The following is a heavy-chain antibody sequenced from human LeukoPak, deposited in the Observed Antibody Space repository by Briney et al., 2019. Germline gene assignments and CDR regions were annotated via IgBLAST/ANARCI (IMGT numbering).Heavy chain of an antibody. CDR3: AKGYSSGWYYFDY. D-gene: IGHD6-19*01. J-gene: IGHJ4*02. CDR1: GFTFDDYG. Sequence: GGSLRLSCAASGFTFDDYGMSWVRQAPGKGLEWVSGISGSGDSTNYADSVKGRLTISRDNSKNTLSLQMNSLRADDSAVYYCAKGYSSGWYYFDYWGQGTLVTVSS. CDR2: ISGSGDST. V-gene: IGHV3-23*01.